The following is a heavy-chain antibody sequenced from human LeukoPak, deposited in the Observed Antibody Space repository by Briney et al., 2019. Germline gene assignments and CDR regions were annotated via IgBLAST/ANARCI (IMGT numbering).Heavy chain of an antibody. CDR2: ISSSSSYI. CDR3: ARDFFRTGEYYGMDV. CDR1: GFTFSSYS. V-gene: IGHV3-21*01. D-gene: IGHD3/OR15-3a*01. J-gene: IGHJ6*02. Sequence: GGSLRLSCAASGFTFSSYSMNWVRRAPGKGLEWVSSISSSSSYIYYADSVKGRFTISRDNAKNSLYLQMNSLRAEDTAVYYCARDFFRTGEYYGMDVWGQGTTVTVSS.